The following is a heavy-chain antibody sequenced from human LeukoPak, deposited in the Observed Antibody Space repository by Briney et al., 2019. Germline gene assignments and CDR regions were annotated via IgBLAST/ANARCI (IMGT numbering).Heavy chain of an antibody. J-gene: IGHJ4*02. Sequence: GGSLRLSCAASGFTFSSYAMRWVRQAPGKGLEWVSGISGSGGSTYYADSVKGRFTISRDNSKSTLYLQMNSLRAEDTAVYYCARDYCSSTSCFISDYWGQGTLVPVSS. CDR2: ISGSGGST. D-gene: IGHD2-2*01. V-gene: IGHV3-23*01. CDR1: GFTFSSYA. CDR3: ARDYCSSTSCFISDY.